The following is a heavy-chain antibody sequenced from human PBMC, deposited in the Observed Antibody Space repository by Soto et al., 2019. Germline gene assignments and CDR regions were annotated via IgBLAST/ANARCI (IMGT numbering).Heavy chain of an antibody. Sequence: TLSLTCTVSGGSISSGGYYWSWIRQHPGKGLEWIGYIYYSGSTYYNPSLKSRVTISVDTSKNQFSLKLSLRSDDTAVYYCARDRYCSSTSCYTTMIHWFDPWGQGTLVTVSS. CDR2: IYYSGST. V-gene: IGHV4-31*03. J-gene: IGHJ5*02. CDR1: GGSISSGGYY. D-gene: IGHD2-2*02. CDR3: ARDRYCSSTSCYTTMIHWFDP.